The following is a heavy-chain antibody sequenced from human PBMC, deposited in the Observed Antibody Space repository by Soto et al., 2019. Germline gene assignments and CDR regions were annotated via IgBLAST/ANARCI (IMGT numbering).Heavy chain of an antibody. Sequence: QVQLPESGPGLVKPSGTLSLTCAVSGGSISSSNWWSWGRQPPGKGLEWIGEIYHSGNTNYNPSLKSRVAMAVDKSRNQFSLKLSSVTAADTAVYYCARRWGEGRVDYWGQGTLVTFSS. V-gene: IGHV4-4*02. CDR3: ARRWGEGRVDY. D-gene: IGHD3-10*01. CDR1: GGSISSSNW. J-gene: IGHJ4*02. CDR2: IYHSGNT.